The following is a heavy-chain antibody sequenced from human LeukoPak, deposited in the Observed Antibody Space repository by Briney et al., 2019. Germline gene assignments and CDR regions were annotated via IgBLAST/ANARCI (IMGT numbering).Heavy chain of an antibody. J-gene: IGHJ4*02. CDR3: ARGGAAYSRATIGL. V-gene: IGHV4-59*12. D-gene: IGHD5-12*01. CDR2: IYYSGST. Sequence: SETLSLTCTVSGGSISSYHWSWIRQPPGKGLEWIGYIYYSGSTNYNPSLKSRVTISVDTSKNQCSLKLSSVTAADTAVYYCARGGAAYSRATIGLWGQGTLVTVSS. CDR1: GGSISSYH.